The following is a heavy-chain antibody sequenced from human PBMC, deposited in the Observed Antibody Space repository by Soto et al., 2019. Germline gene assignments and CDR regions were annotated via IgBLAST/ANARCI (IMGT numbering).Heavy chain of an antibody. CDR2: IIPIFGTA. J-gene: IGHJ4*02. CDR1: GGTFSSYA. Sequence: QVQLVQSGAEVKKPGSSVKVSCKASGGTFSSYAISWVRQAPGQGLEWMGGIIPIFGTANYAQKFQGIVTITADKSKSTAYMELSSLRSEDTAVYYCARDSVGYCGGDCYRGYYYWGQGTLVTVSS. D-gene: IGHD2-21*02. V-gene: IGHV1-69*06. CDR3: ARDSVGYCGGDCYRGYYY.